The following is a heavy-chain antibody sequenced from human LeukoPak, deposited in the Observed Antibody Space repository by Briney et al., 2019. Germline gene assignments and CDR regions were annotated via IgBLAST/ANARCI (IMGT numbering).Heavy chain of an antibody. V-gene: IGHV3-48*01. CDR2: ISSSSSTI. J-gene: IGHJ6*03. CDR1: GFTFSSYS. Sequence: GGSLRLSCAASGFTFSSYSMNWVRQAPGKGLEWVSYISSSSSTIYYADSVKGRFTISRDNAKNSLYLQMNSLRAEETAVYYCARGPQTSTVTREQWLYYYYYMDVWGKGTTVTVSS. CDR3: ARGPQTSTVTREQWLYYYYYMDV. D-gene: IGHD4-17*01.